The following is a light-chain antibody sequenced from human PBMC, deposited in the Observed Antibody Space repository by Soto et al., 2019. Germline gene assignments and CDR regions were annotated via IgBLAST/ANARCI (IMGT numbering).Light chain of an antibody. J-gene: IGLJ2*01. CDR3: CSYAGSSAVV. V-gene: IGLV2-23*01. CDR1: SSDVGSYKF. CDR2: EGS. Sequence: QSALTQPASVSGSPGQSITISCTGTSSDVGSYKFVSWYQQHPGKAPKLMIYEGSKRPSGVSNRFSGSKSGNTAPLTISGLQAEDEADYYCCSYAGSSAVVFGGGTKLTVL.